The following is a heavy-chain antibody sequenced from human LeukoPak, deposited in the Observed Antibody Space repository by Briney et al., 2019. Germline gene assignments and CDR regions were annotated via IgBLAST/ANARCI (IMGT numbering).Heavy chain of an antibody. V-gene: IGHV4-34*01. CDR1: GGSFSGYY. D-gene: IGHD3-10*01. Sequence: PSETLSLTCAVYGGSFSGYYWSWIRQPPGKGLEWIGEINHRGSTSYNPSLKSRVTISVDTSKNHFYLRLSSVTAADTAVYFCAGAGHYGSGSFDYWGQGTLVTVSS. CDR2: INHRGST. J-gene: IGHJ4*02. CDR3: AGAGHYGSGSFDY.